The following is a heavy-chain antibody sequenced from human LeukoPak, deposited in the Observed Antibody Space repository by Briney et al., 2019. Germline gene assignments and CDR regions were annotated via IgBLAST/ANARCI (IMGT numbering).Heavy chain of an antibody. CDR3: ATNSGSYYPLYYFDY. Sequence: WASVKVSCKASGYTFTGYYMHWVRQAPGQGLEWMGWITPNSGGTNSAQKFPGRVTLTSDKSISTAYMELSRLRSDDTAVYYCATNSGSYYPLYYFDYWGQGTLVTVSS. CDR1: GYTFTGYY. D-gene: IGHD1-26*01. V-gene: IGHV1-2*02. J-gene: IGHJ4*02. CDR2: ITPNSGGT.